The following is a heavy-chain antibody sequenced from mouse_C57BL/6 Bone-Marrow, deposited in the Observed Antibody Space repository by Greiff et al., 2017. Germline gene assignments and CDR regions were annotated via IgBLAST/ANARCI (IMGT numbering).Heavy chain of an antibody. J-gene: IGHJ4*01. V-gene: IGHV1-19*01. D-gene: IGHD1-1*01. CDR1: GYTFTDYY. CDR3: ARIFDCGTRYSMDY. Sequence: VQLQQSGPVLVKPGASVKMSCKASGYTFTDYYMNWVKQSHGKSLEWIGVINPYNGGTSYNQKFKGKATLTVDKSSSTAYMELNSLTSEDSAVYDCARIFDCGTRYSMDYWGQGTSVTVSS. CDR2: INPYNGGT.